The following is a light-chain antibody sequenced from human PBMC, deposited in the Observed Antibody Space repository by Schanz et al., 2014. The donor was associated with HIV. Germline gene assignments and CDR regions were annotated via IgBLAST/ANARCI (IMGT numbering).Light chain of an antibody. J-gene: IGKJ5*01. CDR1: QNVSVNY. CDR2: GAS. V-gene: IGKV3-20*01. Sequence: EIVLTQSPGTLSLSPGGGATLSCRASQNVSVNYLAWYQQKPGQAPRLLIYGASSRATGIPDRFSGSGSGTDFSLTISRLEPEDSAVYYCQQYLKSPITFGQGTRLEIK. CDR3: QQYLKSPIT.